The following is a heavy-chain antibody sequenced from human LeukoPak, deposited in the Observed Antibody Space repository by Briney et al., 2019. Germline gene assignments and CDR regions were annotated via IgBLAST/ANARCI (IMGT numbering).Heavy chain of an antibody. CDR3: ARGMKLGAIDY. Sequence: GGSLRLSCAASGFTFSSYIMNWVRQAPGKGLEWVSCISSSSSTIYYADSVKGRFTVSRDNSKNTLYLQMNSLRAEGTAVYYCARGMKLGAIDYWGQGTLVTVSS. CDR2: ISSSSSTI. J-gene: IGHJ4*02. V-gene: IGHV3-48*01. D-gene: IGHD1-26*01. CDR1: GFTFSSYI.